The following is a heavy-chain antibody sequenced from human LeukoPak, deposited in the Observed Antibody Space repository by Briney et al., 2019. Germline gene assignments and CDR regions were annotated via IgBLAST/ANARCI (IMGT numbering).Heavy chain of an antibody. CDR2: ISAYNGNT. CDR3: ARGPQLRYFDWLLYPPDY. V-gene: IGHV1-18*01. J-gene: IGHJ4*02. CDR1: GGTFSSYG. Sequence: ASVKVSCKASGGTFSSYGISWVRQAPGQGLEWMGWISAYNGNTNYAQKLQGRVTMTTDTSTSTAYMELRSLRSDDTAVYYCARGPQLRYFDWLLYPPDYWGQGTLVTVSS. D-gene: IGHD3-9*01.